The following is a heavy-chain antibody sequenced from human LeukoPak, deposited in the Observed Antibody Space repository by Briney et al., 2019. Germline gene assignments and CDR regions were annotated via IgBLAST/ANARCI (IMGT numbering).Heavy chain of an antibody. CDR1: GGTFSSYA. D-gene: IGHD3-22*01. CDR2: IIPIFGTA. CDR3: ANSYYYDSSGYPRDAFDI. Sequence: ASVKVSCKASGGTFSSYAISWVRQAPGQGLEWMGGIIPIFGTANYAQKFQGRVTITADESTSTAYMELSSLRSEDTAVYYCANSYYYDSSGYPRDAFDIWGQGTMVTVSS. J-gene: IGHJ3*02. V-gene: IGHV1-69*13.